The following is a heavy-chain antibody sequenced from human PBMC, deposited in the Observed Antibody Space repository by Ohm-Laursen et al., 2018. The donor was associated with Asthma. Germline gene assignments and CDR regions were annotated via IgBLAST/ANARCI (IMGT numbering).Heavy chain of an antibody. J-gene: IGHJ1*01. CDR2: ISTASTFI. V-gene: IGHV3-21*01. Sequence: GSLRLSCAASGYTFSRYSIHWVRQVPGKGLEWVASISTASTFIYYADSVRGRFTTSRDNAKNSVYLQMNSLRAEDTALYHCARIGPEWELPGREYSLHHWGEGTLVTVSS. CDR3: ARIGPEWELPGREYSLHH. CDR1: GYTFSRYS. D-gene: IGHD1-26*01.